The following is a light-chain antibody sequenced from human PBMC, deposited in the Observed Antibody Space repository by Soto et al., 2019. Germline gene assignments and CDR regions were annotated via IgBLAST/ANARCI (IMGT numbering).Light chain of an antibody. CDR3: SSYTISGTYV. Sequence: QSVLTQPASVSGAPGQSISISCTGTSSDVGAYNYVSWFQQHPGKAPKHMIYEVSNRPSGVSNRFSGSRSVNTASLTISGLQPEDEADYYCSSYTISGTYVYGTGTKVTVL. V-gene: IGLV2-14*01. CDR2: EVS. CDR1: SSDVGAYNY. J-gene: IGLJ1*01.